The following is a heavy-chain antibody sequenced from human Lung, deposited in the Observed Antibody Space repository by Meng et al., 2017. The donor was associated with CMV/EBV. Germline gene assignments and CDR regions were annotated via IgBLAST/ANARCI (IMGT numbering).Heavy chain of an antibody. CDR3: ARNTLSYYGMDL. Sequence: GESLKISCAASGFTFDNYEMNWVRQAPGKGLEWISYINKNGFNIEYADSVKGRFTISRDNAKNSLFLQLDSLRAEDTAVYYCARNTLSYYGMDLWGQGTTV. D-gene: IGHD1/OR15-1a*01. J-gene: IGHJ6*02. CDR1: GFTFDNYE. CDR2: INKNGFNI. V-gene: IGHV3-48*03.